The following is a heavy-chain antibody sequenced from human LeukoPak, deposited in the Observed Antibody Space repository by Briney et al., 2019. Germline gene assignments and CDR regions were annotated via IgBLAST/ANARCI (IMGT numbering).Heavy chain of an antibody. D-gene: IGHD2-21*02. J-gene: IGHJ4*02. CDR2: ISGSGGST. Sequence: PGGSLRLSCAASGFTFSSYAMSWVRQAPGKGLEWVSAISGSGGSTYYADSVRGRFTISRDNSKNTLYLQMNSLRAEDTAVYYCAKDRTATPRYFDYWGQGTLATVSS. CDR1: GFTFSSYA. V-gene: IGHV3-23*01. CDR3: AKDRTATPRYFDY.